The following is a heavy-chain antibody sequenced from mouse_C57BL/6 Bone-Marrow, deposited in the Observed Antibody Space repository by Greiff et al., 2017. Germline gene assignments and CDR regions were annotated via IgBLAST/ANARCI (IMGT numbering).Heavy chain of an antibody. V-gene: IGHV1-55*01. D-gene: IGHD1-1*01. Sequence: VQLQQPGAELVKPGASVKMSCKASGYTFTSYWITWVKQRPGQGLEWIGDIYPGSGSTNYNEKFKSKATLTVDKPSSTAYMQLSSLTSEDSAVYYCARSRYGSSYRYFDVWGTGTTVTVSS. J-gene: IGHJ1*03. CDR3: ARSRYGSSYRYFDV. CDR1: GYTFTSYW. CDR2: IYPGSGST.